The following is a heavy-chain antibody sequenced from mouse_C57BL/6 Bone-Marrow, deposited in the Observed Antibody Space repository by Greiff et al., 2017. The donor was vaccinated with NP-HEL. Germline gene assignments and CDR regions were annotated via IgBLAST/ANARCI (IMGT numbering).Heavy chain of an antibody. J-gene: IGHJ2*01. V-gene: IGHV1-64*01. CDR1: GYTFTSYW. CDR3: ARRYYGSSYFDY. Sequence: VQLQQPGAELVKPGASVKLSCKASGYTFTSYWMHWVKQRPGQGLEWIGMIHPNSGSTNYNEKFKSKATLTVDKSSSTAYMQLSSLTSEDSAVYYCARRYYGSSYFDYWGQGTTLTVFS. CDR2: IHPNSGST. D-gene: IGHD1-1*01.